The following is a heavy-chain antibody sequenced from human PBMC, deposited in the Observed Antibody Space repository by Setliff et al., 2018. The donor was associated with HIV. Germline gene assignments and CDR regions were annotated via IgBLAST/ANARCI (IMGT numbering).Heavy chain of an antibody. Sequence: ASVKVSCKASGYTFTSYYMHWVRQAPGQGLEWMGWINANSGHTNYAQKFQGRVTMTRDTSLNTDYMEVRSLRSDDTAVYYCATDLGSHALDPWGQGTLVTVSS. CDR1: GYTFTSYY. D-gene: IGHD6-13*01. CDR2: INANSGHT. CDR3: ATDLGSHALDP. J-gene: IGHJ5*02. V-gene: IGHV1-2*02.